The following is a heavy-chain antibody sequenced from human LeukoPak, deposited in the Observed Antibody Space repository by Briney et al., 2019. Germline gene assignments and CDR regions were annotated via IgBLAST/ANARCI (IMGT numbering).Heavy chain of an antibody. CDR2: IYYSGST. CDR1: GGSISSYY. J-gene: IGHJ4*02. D-gene: IGHD7-27*01. V-gene: IGHV4-59*01. CDR3: ASRKLGNDY. Sequence: PSETLSLTCTVSGGSISSYYWSWIRQTPGKGLEWIGYIYYSGSTNFNPSLKSRVTISVDTSKNQFSLKMSSVTAADTAVYYCASRKLGNDYWGQGTLVTVSS.